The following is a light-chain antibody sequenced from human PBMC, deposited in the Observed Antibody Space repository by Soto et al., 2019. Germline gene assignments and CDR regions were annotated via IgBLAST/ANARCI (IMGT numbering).Light chain of an antibody. V-gene: IGKV1-9*01. Sequence: DIQLTQSPSFLSASVGDRVTITCRASQGISSYLAWYQQKPGKAPKLLIYAASTLQSGVPSRFSGSGSATEFTLTISSLQPADFATYYCQQLHTYPLTFGGGTKVEIK. CDR1: QGISSY. CDR3: QQLHTYPLT. J-gene: IGKJ4*01. CDR2: AAS.